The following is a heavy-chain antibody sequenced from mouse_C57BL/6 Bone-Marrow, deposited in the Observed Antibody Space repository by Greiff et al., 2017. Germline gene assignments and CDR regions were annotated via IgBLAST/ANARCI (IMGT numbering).Heavy chain of an antibody. CDR1: GFTFSDYG. V-gene: IGHV5-17*01. CDR3: ARPYYGSSYDDYAMDY. Sequence: EVKLQEPGGGLVKPGGSLKLSCAASGFTFSDYGMHWVRQAPEQGLEWVAYISSGSSTIYYADTVQGRFPLSRDNAKNTRFLQMTSLRAEYTAMYYCARPYYGSSYDDYAMDYWGQGTSVTVSS. J-gene: IGHJ4*01. CDR2: ISSGSSTI. D-gene: IGHD1-1*01.